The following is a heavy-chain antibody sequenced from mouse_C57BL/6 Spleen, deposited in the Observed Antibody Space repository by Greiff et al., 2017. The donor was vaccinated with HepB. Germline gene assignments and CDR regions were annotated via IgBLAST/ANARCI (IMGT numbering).Heavy chain of an antibody. V-gene: IGHV1-81*01. Sequence: QVQLQQSGAELARPGASVKLSCKASGYTFTSYGISWVKQRTGQGLEWIGEIYPRSGNTYYNEKFKGKATLTADKSSSTAYMELRSLTSEDSAVYFCANYGSRRYFDVWGTGTTVTVSS. J-gene: IGHJ1*03. CDR3: ANYGSRRYFDV. CDR1: GYTFTSYG. CDR2: IYPRSGNT. D-gene: IGHD1-1*01.